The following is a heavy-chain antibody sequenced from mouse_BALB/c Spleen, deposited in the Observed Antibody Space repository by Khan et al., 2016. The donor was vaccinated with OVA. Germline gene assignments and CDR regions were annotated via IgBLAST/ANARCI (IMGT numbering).Heavy chain of an antibody. D-gene: IGHD1-1*01. CDR1: GYSFTGYF. J-gene: IGHJ2*01. V-gene: IGHV1-20*02. CDR3: TRIYGSEFDY. CDR2: INPHIGET. Sequence: VQLKQSGPELVKPGASVKISCKASGYSFTGYFMNWVMQSHGKSLEWIGRINPHIGETFYNQKFKGKATLTVDESSSTAHMELRSLASEDSAGDYCTRIYGSEFDYGGQGTPVTVSS.